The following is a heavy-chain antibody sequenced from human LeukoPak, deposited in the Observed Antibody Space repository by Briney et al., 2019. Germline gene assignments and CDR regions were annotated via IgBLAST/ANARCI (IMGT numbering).Heavy chain of an antibody. CDR1: GFTVSSNY. D-gene: IGHD4-17*01. V-gene: IGHV3-53*01. J-gene: IGHJ4*02. CDR2: IYSGGST. CDR3: ARSLYGDYNLGC. Sequence: GGSLRLSCAASGFTVSSNYMSWVRQAPGKGLEWVSVIYSGGSTYYADSVKGRFTISRDNSKNTLYLQMNSLRAEDTAVYYCARSLYGDYNLGCWGQGTLVTVSS.